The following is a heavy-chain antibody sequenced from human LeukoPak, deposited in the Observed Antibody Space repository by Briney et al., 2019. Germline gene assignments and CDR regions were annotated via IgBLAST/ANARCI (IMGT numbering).Heavy chain of an antibody. V-gene: IGHV1-18*01. D-gene: IGHD3-22*01. CDR1: GYSFTNYG. CDR2: ISVNNADT. J-gene: IGHJ4*02. CDR3: ARADYDSSGLDY. Sequence: ASVKVSCKASGYSFTNYGISWVRQAPGQGLQWMGWISVNNADTNYAQNFQGRVTLTRDTSTGTAYMELRSLISDDTAVYYCARADYDSSGLDYWGQGTLVTVSS.